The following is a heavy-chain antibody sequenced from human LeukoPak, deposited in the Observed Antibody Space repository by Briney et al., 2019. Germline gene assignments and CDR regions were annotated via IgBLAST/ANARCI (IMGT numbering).Heavy chain of an antibody. CDR3: ARDRPRSTKIDY. D-gene: IGHD2-8*01. V-gene: IGHV4-59*12. Sequence: SETLSLTCTVSGGSISSYYWSWIRQPPGKGLEWIGYIYYSGSTYYNPSLKSRVTISVDTSKNQFSLKLSSVTAADTAVYYCARDRPRSTKIDYWGQGTLVTVSS. J-gene: IGHJ4*02. CDR1: GGSISSYY. CDR2: IYYSGST.